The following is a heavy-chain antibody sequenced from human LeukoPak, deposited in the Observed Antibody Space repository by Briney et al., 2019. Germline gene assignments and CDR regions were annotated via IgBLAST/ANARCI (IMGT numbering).Heavy chain of an antibody. V-gene: IGHV4-34*01. J-gene: IGHJ4*02. CDR1: GGSFSGYY. CDR2: TNHSGST. D-gene: IGHD3-10*01. Sequence: SETLSLTCAVYGGSFSGYYWSWIRQPPGKGLEWIGETNHSGSTNYNPSLKSRVTISVDTSKNQFSLKLSSVTAADTAVYYCARQLWYGGRTLRGTGYYFDYWGQGTLVTVSS. CDR3: ARQLWYGGRTLRGTGYYFDY.